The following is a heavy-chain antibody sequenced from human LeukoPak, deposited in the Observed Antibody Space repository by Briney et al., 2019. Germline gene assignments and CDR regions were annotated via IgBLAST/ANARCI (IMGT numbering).Heavy chain of an antibody. CDR2: IYHSGST. J-gene: IGHJ4*02. D-gene: IGHD3-9*01. Sequence: SETLSLTCTVSGYSISSGYYWGWIRPPPGKGLEWIGSIYHSGSTYYNPSLKSRVTISVDTSKNQFSLKLSSVTAADTAVYYCARDRLLTRASDYWGQGTLVTVSS. CDR3: ARDRLLTRASDY. V-gene: IGHV4-38-2*02. CDR1: GYSISSGYY.